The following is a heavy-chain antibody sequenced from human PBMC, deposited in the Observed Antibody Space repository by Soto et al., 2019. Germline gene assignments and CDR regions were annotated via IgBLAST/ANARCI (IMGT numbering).Heavy chain of an antibody. J-gene: IGHJ5*02. V-gene: IGHV4-61*01. CDR1: GGSVDSGSYY. CDR2: IFDSRSI. D-gene: IGHD3-16*01. Sequence: SETLSLTCTVSGGSVDSGSYYWNCIRQPPGKGLECIGYIFDSRSINYNPSLKRRVTISLDTSKNQFSMRLSSVTAADTAVYYCAGLRLGEGFDPWGQGTRVTVSS. CDR3: AGLRLGEGFDP.